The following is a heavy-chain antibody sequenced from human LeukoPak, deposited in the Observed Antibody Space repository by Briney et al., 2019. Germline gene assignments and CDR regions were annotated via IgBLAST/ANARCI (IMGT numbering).Heavy chain of an antibody. CDR2: ISVSGDRT. CDR1: GLTFGNYA. CDR3: ALKLKAPGPLDY. D-gene: IGHD2-8*02. J-gene: IGHJ4*02. V-gene: IGHV3-23*01. Sequence: GGSLRLSCAASGLTFGNYAMKWVRQAPGKGLEWVSAISVSGDRTYYADSVKGRFTISRDSFKNTLYLQLNSLRAEDTAVYYCALKLKAPGPLDYWGQGTLVTVSS.